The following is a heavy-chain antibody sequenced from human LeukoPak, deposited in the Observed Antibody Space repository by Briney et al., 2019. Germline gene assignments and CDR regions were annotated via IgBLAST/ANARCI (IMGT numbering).Heavy chain of an antibody. Sequence: ASVTVSFKASGYTFTVYYMHWVRQAPGQGLEWMGWINPNSGGTNYAQKFQGRVTMTRDTSISTAYMELSRLRSDDTAVYYCASGNLYSSGWYGADFDYWGQGTLVTVSS. J-gene: IGHJ4*02. CDR1: GYTFTVYY. CDR2: INPNSGGT. V-gene: IGHV1-2*02. D-gene: IGHD6-19*01. CDR3: ASGNLYSSGWYGADFDY.